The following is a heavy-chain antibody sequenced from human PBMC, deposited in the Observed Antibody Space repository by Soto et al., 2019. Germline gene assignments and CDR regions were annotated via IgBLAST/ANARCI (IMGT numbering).Heavy chain of an antibody. CDR1: GYSFTSYW. CDR3: ARLKAGIAAAGRAPWSPSWFDP. D-gene: IGHD6-13*01. CDR2: TYPGDSDT. J-gene: IGHJ5*02. V-gene: IGHV5-51*01. Sequence: PGESLKISCKGSGYSFTSYWIGWVRQMPGKGLEWMGITYPGDSDTRYSPSFQGQVTISADKSISTAYLQWSSLKASDTAMYYCARLKAGIAAAGRAPWSPSWFDPWGQGTLVTVSS.